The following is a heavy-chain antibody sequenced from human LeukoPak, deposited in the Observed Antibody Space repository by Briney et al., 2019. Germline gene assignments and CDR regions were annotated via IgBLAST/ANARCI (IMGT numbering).Heavy chain of an antibody. CDR3: AGGRFGESLDY. CDR2: INQDGSEK. CDR1: GFTFSHYW. D-gene: IGHD3-10*01. Sequence: GGSLRLSCAASGFTFSHYWMSWVRQAPGKGLEWVANINQDGSEKYYVDSMKGRFNISRENAKNSLSLQMNSLRDEDTAVYYCAGGRFGESLDYWGQGALVTVSS. V-gene: IGHV3-7*04. J-gene: IGHJ4*02.